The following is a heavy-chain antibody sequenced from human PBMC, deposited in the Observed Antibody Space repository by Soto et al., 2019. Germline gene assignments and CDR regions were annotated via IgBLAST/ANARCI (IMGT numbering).Heavy chain of an antibody. CDR3: AREERRDGYNFRYYYYGMDV. J-gene: IGHJ6*02. V-gene: IGHV4-31*03. CDR2: IYYSGGT. Sequence: PSETLSLTCTVSGGSISSSGYYWSWIRQHPGKGLEWIGYIYYSGGTYYNPSLKSRVTISVDTSKNQFSLKLSSVTAADTAVYYCAREERRDGYNFRYYYYGMDVWGQGTTVT. CDR1: GGSISSSGYY. D-gene: IGHD5-12*01.